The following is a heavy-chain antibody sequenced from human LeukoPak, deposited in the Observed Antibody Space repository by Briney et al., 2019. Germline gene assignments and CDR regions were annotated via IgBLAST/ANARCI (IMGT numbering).Heavy chain of an antibody. CDR3: ARLQWLSTPFFDY. CDR1: GASISSGSYY. D-gene: IGHD6-19*01. CDR2: VYTSGST. Sequence: PSETLSLTCTVSGASISSGSYYWSWIRQPAGKGLEWIGRVYTSGSTNYNPSLKSRVNISLDTPKNQFSLKLISVTAADTAVYFCARLQWLSTPFFDYWGQGTLVTVSS. V-gene: IGHV4-61*02. J-gene: IGHJ4*02.